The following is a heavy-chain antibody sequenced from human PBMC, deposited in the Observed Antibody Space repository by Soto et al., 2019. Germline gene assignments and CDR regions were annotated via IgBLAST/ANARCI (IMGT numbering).Heavy chain of an antibody. D-gene: IGHD1-1*01. CDR1: GYTFVASY. V-gene: IGHV1-2*02. CDR3: ARGTGIWRQLPPGNWYDP. J-gene: IGHJ5*02. CDR2: INPINGDT. Sequence: QVLLVQSGAEVTEPGASVRVSCRASGYTFVASYVHWLRQTPGRGFEWMGWINPINGDTNYAQRFQCRVTMTRDTSINTVYMDLSRLKSDDTATYYCARGTGIWRQLPPGNWYDPWGQGTLVTVSS.